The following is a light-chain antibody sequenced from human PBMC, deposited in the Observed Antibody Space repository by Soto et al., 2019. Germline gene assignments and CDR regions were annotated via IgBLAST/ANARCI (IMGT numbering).Light chain of an antibody. Sequence: ETVLTQSPGTLSLSPGERATLSCRASQSVSSSYLAWYQQKPGQAPRLLIYGASSRATGIPDRFSGSGSGTDFTLTXSRLXPXDFAXYYXXQHGXSPPSWTFGQGTKVEIK. CDR3: XQHGXSPPSWT. V-gene: IGKV3-20*01. J-gene: IGKJ1*01. CDR2: GAS. CDR1: QSVSSSY.